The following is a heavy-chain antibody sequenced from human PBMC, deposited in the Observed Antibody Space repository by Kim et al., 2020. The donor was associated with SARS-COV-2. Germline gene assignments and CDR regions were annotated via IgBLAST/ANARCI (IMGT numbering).Heavy chain of an antibody. CDR1: GGSISSSSYY. J-gene: IGHJ5*02. V-gene: IGHV4-39*07. CDR3: ARKGKVGANGTPLWFDP. D-gene: IGHD1-26*01. CDR2: IYYSGST. Sequence: SETLSLTCTVSGGSISSSSYYWGWIRQPPGKGLEWIGSIYYSGSTYYNPSLKSRVTISVDTSKNQFSLKLSSVTAADTAVYYCARKGKVGANGTPLWFDPWGQGTLVTVSS.